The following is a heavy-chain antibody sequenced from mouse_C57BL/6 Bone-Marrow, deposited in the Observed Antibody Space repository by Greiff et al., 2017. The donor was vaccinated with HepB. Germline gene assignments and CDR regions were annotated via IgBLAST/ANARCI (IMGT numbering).Heavy chain of an antibody. V-gene: IGHV5-6*01. J-gene: IGHJ3*01. CDR1: GFTFSSYG. CDR3: ARHAYYYGSSSAWFAY. CDR2: ISSGGSYT. Sequence: EVQVVESGGDLVKPGGSLKLSCAASGFTFSSYGMSWVRQTPDKRLEWVATISSGGSYTYYPDSVKGRFTISRDNAKNTLYLQMSSLKSEDTAMYYCARHAYYYGSSSAWFAYWGQGTLVTVSA. D-gene: IGHD1-1*01.